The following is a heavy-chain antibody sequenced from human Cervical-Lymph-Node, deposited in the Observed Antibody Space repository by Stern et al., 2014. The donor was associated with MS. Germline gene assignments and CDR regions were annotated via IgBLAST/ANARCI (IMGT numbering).Heavy chain of an antibody. Sequence: QVQLVQSGAEVKKPGASVKVSCKASADTFTGYGISWVRQAPGQGLEWMGWISSYNGNPNYAQSLQGRVTMTTDTSTRTLYMELRSLRSDDTAVYYCARDRAPYLHDAFDIWGQGTMVTVSS. CDR3: ARDRAPYLHDAFDI. CDR2: ISSYNGNP. V-gene: IGHV1-18*01. D-gene: IGHD4-11*01. J-gene: IGHJ3*02. CDR1: ADTFTGYG.